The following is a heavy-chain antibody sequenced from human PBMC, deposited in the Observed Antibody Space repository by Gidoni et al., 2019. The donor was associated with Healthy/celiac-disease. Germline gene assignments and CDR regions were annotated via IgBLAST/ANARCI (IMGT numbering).Heavy chain of an antibody. CDR3: ARGDILTGYYNWYFDL. CDR1: GFTFSSYS. Sequence: EVQLVESGGGLVKPGGSLRLSCAASGFTFSSYSMNWVRQAPGKGLGWVSSISSSSSYIYYADSVKGRFTISRDNAKNSLYLQMNSLRAEDTAVYYCARGDILTGYYNWYFDLWGRGTLVTVSS. V-gene: IGHV3-21*01. J-gene: IGHJ2*01. CDR2: ISSSSSYI. D-gene: IGHD3-9*01.